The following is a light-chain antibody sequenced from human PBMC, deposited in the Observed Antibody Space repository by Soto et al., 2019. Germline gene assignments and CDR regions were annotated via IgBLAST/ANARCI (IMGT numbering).Light chain of an antibody. CDR3: QQFGSSPGFT. Sequence: EIVLTQSPGTLSLSPGERATLSCRASQNINSSYLAWYQQKPGQAPRLLIYGTSSRATGIPDRFSGSGSGTDVTLTISRLEPEDFAVYYCQQFGSSPGFTFGPGTKVDIK. V-gene: IGKV3-20*01. CDR1: QNINSSY. CDR2: GTS. J-gene: IGKJ3*01.